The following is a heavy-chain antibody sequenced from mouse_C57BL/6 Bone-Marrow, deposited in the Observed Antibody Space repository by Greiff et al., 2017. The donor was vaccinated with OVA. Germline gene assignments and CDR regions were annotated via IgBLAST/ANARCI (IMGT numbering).Heavy chain of an antibody. CDR1: GYTFTDYN. Sequence: SGPELVKPGASVKIPCKASGYTFTDYNMDWVKQSHGKSLEWIGDINPNNGGTIYNQKFKGKATLTVDKSSSTAYMELRSLTSEDTAVYYCARSYSNPFAYWGQGTLVTVSA. V-gene: IGHV1-18*01. D-gene: IGHD2-5*01. J-gene: IGHJ3*01. CDR3: ARSYSNPFAY. CDR2: INPNNGGT.